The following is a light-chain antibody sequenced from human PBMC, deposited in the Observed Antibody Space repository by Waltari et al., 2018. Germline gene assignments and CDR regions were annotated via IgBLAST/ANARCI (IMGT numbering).Light chain of an antibody. CDR1: QSVSSN. CDR3: QQYNNWPLT. J-gene: IGKJ1*01. Sequence: EIVMTQSPATMSVSPRERATLSCRASQSVSSNLAWYQQRPGQAPRLLIYDASTRATAIPARFSGSGSGTEFTLTIDSLQSEDFAVYYCQQYNNWPLTFGQGTKVEIK. V-gene: IGKV3-15*01. CDR2: DAS.